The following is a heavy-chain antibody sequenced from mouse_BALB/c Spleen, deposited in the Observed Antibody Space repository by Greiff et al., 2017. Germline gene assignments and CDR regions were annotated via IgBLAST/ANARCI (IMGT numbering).Heavy chain of an antibody. J-gene: IGHJ4*01. CDR1: GYSFTGYY. D-gene: IGHD2-4*01. V-gene: IGHV1S34*01. Sequence: LVKTGASVKISCKASGYSFTGYYMHWVKQSHGKSLEWIGSISCSNGATGYNQKFKGKATFTVDTSSSTAYMQFNSLTSEDSAVYYCARGGITPYYYAMDYWGQGTSVTVSS. CDR2: ISCSNGAT. CDR3: ARGGITPYYYAMDY.